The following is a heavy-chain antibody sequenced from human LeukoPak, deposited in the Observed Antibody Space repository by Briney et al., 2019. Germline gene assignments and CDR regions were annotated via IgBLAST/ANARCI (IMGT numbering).Heavy chain of an antibody. CDR2: IFPGDSDI. CDR3: ARLPTYSDSN. D-gene: IGHD3-3*01. Sequence: GDSLKISCKASGYIFTSYWIGWVRQMPGKGLEWMGIIFPGDSDIRYSPSFQGQVTISADKSISTAYLQWTSLKASDTAMYYYARLPTYSDSNWGRGTLVTVSS. CDR1: GYIFTSYW. J-gene: IGHJ4*02. V-gene: IGHV5-51*01.